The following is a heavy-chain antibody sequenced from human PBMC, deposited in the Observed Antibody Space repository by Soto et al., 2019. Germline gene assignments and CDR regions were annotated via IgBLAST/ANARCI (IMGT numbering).Heavy chain of an antibody. V-gene: IGHV5-10-1*01. J-gene: IGHJ6*02. Sequence: PGESLKISCKGSGYSFTSYWISWVRQMPGKGLEWMGRIDPSDSYTNYSPSFQGHVTISADKSISTAYLQWSSLKASDTAMYYCARQYRSSTSCYLGMDVWGQGTTVTVSS. D-gene: IGHD2-2*01. CDR2: IDPSDSYT. CDR1: GYSFTSYW. CDR3: ARQYRSSTSCYLGMDV.